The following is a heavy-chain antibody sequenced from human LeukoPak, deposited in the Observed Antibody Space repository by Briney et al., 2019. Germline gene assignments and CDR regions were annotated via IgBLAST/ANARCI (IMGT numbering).Heavy chain of an antibody. CDR2: IKQDGSDK. CDR1: GFTFSNFE. V-gene: IGHV3-7*01. CDR3: ARDHRGIFSPFDY. J-gene: IGHJ4*02. Sequence: PGGSLRLSCAASGFTFSNFEMNWVRQIPGKGLEWVANIKQDGSDKYYVDSVKGRFIISRDNAKNSLYLQMNSLRAEDTAVYYCARDHRGIFSPFDYWGQGTLVTVSS.